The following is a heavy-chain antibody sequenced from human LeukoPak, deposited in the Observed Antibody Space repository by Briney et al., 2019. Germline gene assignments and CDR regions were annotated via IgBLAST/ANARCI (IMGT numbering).Heavy chain of an antibody. CDR2: IVPMFGKA. J-gene: IGHJ4*02. CDR1: GGSLGTYA. Sequence: ASVKVSCKASGGSLGTYAITWVRQVPGQGLEWMGGIVPMFGKANFAQKFQGRVTMTADDSTATAYMELSSLRSEDTAIYFCASDDHTSGFEFWGQGSLVTVTS. CDR3: ASDDHTSGFEF. V-gene: IGHV1-69*13. D-gene: IGHD6-19*01.